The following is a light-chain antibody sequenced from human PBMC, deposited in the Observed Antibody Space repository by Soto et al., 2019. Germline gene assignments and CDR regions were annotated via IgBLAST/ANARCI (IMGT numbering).Light chain of an antibody. V-gene: IGKV3-15*01. CDR2: GAS. CDR3: QQYNDWPPKQYT. Sequence: EIVMTQSPATLSVSPGERATLSCRASQSVSSNLAWYQQKPGQAPRLLIYGASTRATGIPVRFSGSGSGTEFTLTISSLQSEDFVVYYCQQYNDWPPKQYTFGPGTKLELK. J-gene: IGKJ2*01. CDR1: QSVSSN.